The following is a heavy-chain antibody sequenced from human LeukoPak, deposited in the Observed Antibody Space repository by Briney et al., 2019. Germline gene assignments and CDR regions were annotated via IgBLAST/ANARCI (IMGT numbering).Heavy chain of an antibody. J-gene: IGHJ4*02. D-gene: IGHD7-27*01. CDR3: TRGASDYWGENYFDY. CDR2: MNPNSGTV. V-gene: IGHV1-8*01. CDR1: GYSFTNYD. Sequence: GASVKVSCKASGYSFTNYDINWVRQATGHGLEWMGWMNPNSGTVGYAQKFQGRVTMTRNASIGAAYMELSSLTSEDAAVCYCTRGASDYWGENYFDYWGQGSLVTVSS.